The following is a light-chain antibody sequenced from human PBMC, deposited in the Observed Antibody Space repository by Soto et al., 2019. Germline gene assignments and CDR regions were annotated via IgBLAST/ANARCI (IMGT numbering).Light chain of an antibody. J-gene: IGLJ1*01. CDR1: SSNIGTNT. Sequence: QSVLTQPPSASGTPGQRVTISCSGSSSNIGTNTVNWYLQLPGTAPKLLIYNNNQRPSGVPERFSGSKSCTSASLAISGLRSEDEADYYCAAWDDSLNGFYVFGSGTKLTVL. V-gene: IGLV1-44*01. CDR2: NNN. CDR3: AAWDDSLNGFYV.